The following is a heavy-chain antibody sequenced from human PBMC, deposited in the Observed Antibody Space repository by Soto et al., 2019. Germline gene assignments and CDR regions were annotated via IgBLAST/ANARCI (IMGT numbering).Heavy chain of an antibody. CDR3: AREVRGGFTGIFDQ. CDR1: GDSISDYFY. D-gene: IGHD2-15*01. V-gene: IGHV4-4*07. CDR2: IYTDGTT. J-gene: IGHJ4*02. Sequence: QVQLQGSGPGQVKPSETLSLTYTVSGDSISDYFYWSWIRQPAGKGLEWIGRIYTDGTTKYNPSLKSRVTRSRDKSKNQFSRRLSSVTAADTAVYYFAREVRGGFTGIFDQWGRGSRVTVSS.